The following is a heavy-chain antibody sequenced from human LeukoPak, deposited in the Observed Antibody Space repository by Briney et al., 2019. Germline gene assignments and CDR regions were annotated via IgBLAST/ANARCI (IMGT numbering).Heavy chain of an antibody. CDR3: ARGLIVGATWGENSNCCDP. CDR2: IYYSGNT. V-gene: IGHV4-59*01. Sequence: PSETLSLTCTVSGDSISSYYWSWIRQPPGKGLEWIGYIYYSGNTNYNPSLKSRVTISVDTSKNQFSLNLSSVTAADTAVYYYARGLIVGATWGENSNCCDPWGQGTLVTVSS. J-gene: IGHJ5*02. D-gene: IGHD1-26*01. CDR1: GDSISSYY.